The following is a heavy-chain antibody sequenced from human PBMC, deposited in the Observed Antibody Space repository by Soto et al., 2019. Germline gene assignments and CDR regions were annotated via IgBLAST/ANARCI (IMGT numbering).Heavy chain of an antibody. Sequence: QVQLVESGGGLVKPGGSLRLSCAASGFTFSDYYMSWIRQAPGKGLEWVSYISSSGSTIYYADSVKGRFTISRDNAKNSLYLQMNSLRAEDTAVDYCARGPPDLGYCSGCSCYCQDVWGKGTTVTVSS. V-gene: IGHV3-11*01. D-gene: IGHD2-15*01. CDR1: GFTFSDYY. CDR2: ISSSGSTI. CDR3: ARGPPDLGYCSGCSCYCQDV. J-gene: IGHJ6*04.